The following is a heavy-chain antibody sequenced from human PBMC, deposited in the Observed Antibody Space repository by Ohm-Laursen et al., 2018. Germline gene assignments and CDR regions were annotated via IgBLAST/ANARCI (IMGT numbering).Heavy chain of an antibody. CDR3: ARGLWWFDP. CDR2: INHSGST. CDR1: GGSFRGYY. J-gene: IGHJ5*02. V-gene: IGHV4-34*01. Sequence: SETLSLTCAVYGGSFRGYYWSWIRQPPGKGLEWIGEINHSGSTNYNPSLKSRVTISVDTSKNQFSLKLSSVTAADTALYYCARGLWWFDPWGQGTLVTVSS.